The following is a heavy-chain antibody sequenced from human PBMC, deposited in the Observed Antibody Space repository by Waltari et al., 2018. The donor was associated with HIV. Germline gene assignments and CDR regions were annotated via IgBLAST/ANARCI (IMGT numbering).Heavy chain of an antibody. V-gene: IGHV3-21*01. CDR3: ARGRYYYDSSGYYDNLPFDY. Sequence: EVQLVESGGGLVKPGRSLRISCAASEFTFSTYSLNWVRHAPGKGLEWVSSIRDSSSYIYYADSVKGRFTISRDNAKNSLYLKMNSLRAEDTAVYYCARGRYYYDSSGYYDNLPFDYWGQGTLVTV. CDR2: IRDSSSYI. J-gene: IGHJ4*02. CDR1: EFTFSTYS. D-gene: IGHD3-22*01.